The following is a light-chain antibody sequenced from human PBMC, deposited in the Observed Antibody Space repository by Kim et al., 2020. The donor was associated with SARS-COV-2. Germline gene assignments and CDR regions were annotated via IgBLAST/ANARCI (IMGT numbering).Light chain of an antibody. CDR2: STT. CDR1: TGAVTSGNY. V-gene: IGLV7-43*01. CDR3: LLYFGGGQEV. J-gene: IGLJ2*01. Sequence: GGTVTLTCASSTGAVTSGNYPSWFQQKPGEAPRALFYSTTSRHSWTPARFSGSLLGGKAAQTLSGARPEDEADYYCLLYFGGGQEVFGGGTQLTVL.